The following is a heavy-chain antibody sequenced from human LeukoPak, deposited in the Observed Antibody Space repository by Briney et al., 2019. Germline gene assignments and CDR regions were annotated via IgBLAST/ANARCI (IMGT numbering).Heavy chain of an antibody. CDR2: INHSGST. CDR1: GGSISSYY. Sequence: PSETLSLTCTVSGGSISSYYWSWIRQPPGKGLGWIGEINHSGSTNYNPSLKSRVTISVDTSKNQFSLKLSSVTAADTAVYYCARVPGYSRSRGAFDIWGQGTMVTVSS. V-gene: IGHV4-34*01. D-gene: IGHD6-13*01. CDR3: ARVPGYSRSRGAFDI. J-gene: IGHJ3*02.